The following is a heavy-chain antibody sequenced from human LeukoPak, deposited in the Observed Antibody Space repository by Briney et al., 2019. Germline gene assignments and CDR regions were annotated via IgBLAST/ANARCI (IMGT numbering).Heavy chain of an antibody. V-gene: IGHV3-49*04. J-gene: IGHJ5*01. CDR3: TRGRVTSLDS. D-gene: IGHD2-21*02. CDR2: IRSRPFGATT. Sequence: GGSLRLSCSASGFTFVDEAINWVRQAPGKGLEWVGFIRSRPFGATTEYAASVRGRFSISRDDSETIAYLQMNSLKTEDTAVYYCTRGRVTSLDSWGQGTLVTASS. CDR1: GFTFVDEA.